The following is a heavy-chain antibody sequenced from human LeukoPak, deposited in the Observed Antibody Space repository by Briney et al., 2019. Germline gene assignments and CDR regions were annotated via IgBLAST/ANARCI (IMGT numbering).Heavy chain of an antibody. V-gene: IGHV1-8*01. CDR2: MNPNSGNT. J-gene: IGHJ4*02. Sequence: APVKVSCKASGYTFSSYDINWVRQATGQGLEWMGWMNPNSGNTGYAQKFQGRVTMTRNTSISTAYMELSSLRSEDTAVYYCARGGSGSYYSDYWGQGTLVTVSS. D-gene: IGHD1-26*01. CDR1: GYTFSSYD. CDR3: ARGGSGSYYSDY.